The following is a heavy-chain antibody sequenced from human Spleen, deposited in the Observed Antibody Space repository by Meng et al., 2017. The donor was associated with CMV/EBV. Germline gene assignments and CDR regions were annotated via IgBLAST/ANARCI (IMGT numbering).Heavy chain of an antibody. CDR3: ARSQSAPLTYYDYVWGSYRYTEGRSGWFDP. V-gene: IGHV3-7*01. Sequence: GGSLRLSCAASGFTFSSYWMSWVRQAPGKGLEWVANIKQDGSEKYYVDSVKGRFTISRDNAKNSLYLQMNSLRAEDTAVYYCARSQSAPLTYYDYVWGSYRYTEGRSGWFDPWGQGTLVTVSS. CDR2: IKQDGSEK. J-gene: IGHJ5*02. D-gene: IGHD3-16*02. CDR1: GFTFSSYW.